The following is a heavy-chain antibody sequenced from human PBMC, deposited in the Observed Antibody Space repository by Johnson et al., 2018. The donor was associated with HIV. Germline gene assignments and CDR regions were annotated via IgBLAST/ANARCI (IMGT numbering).Heavy chain of an antibody. D-gene: IGHD2-21*01. CDR1: GFSFDDYA. V-gene: IGHV3-9*01. CDR3: TKGIVVATPHDAFDI. J-gene: IGHJ3*02. Sequence: VLLVESGGRLVQPGRSLRLSCAASGFSFDDYAMHWVRQVPGKGLEWVAGLTWNSGRKGYADSVKGRFTISRDNAKNSLYLQMNSLKPEDTALYYCTKGIVVATPHDAFDIWGQGKMVTVSS. CDR2: LTWNSGRK.